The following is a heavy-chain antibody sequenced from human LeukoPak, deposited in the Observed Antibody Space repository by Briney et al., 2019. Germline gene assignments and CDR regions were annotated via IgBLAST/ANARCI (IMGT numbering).Heavy chain of an antibody. J-gene: IGHJ4*02. CDR2: IRYDGSNK. V-gene: IGHV3-30*02. CDR1: GFTFSSYG. D-gene: IGHD3-9*01. CDR3: AKSMSEDILTGYALNY. Sequence: GGSLRLSCAASGFTFSSYGMHWVRQAPGKGLEWVAFIRYDGSNKYYADSVKGRFTISRDNSMNTLYLQMNSLRAEDTAVYYCAKSMSEDILTGYALNYWGQGTLVTVSS.